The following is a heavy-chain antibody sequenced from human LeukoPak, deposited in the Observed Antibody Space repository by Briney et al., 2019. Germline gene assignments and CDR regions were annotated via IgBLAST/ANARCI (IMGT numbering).Heavy chain of an antibody. CDR1: GGSFSGYY. V-gene: IGHV4-34*01. D-gene: IGHD3-3*01. Sequence: PSETLSLTCAVYGGSFSGYYWSWIRQPPGKGLEWIGEINHSGSTNYNPSLKSRVTITVDTSKNQFSLKLSSVTAADTAVYYCARDYDFWSGIFDYWGQGTLVTVSS. J-gene: IGHJ4*02. CDR3: ARDYDFWSGIFDY. CDR2: INHSGST.